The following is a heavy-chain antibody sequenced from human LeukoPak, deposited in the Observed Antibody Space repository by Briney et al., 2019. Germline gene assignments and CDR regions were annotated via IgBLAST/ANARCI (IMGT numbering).Heavy chain of an antibody. Sequence: GGSLRLSCAASRFTFSTYWMHWVRQAPGKGLAWVSRISADGRSTTYADSVKGRFTISRDNAKNTLYLQMNSLRAEDTALYYCARDGDDYNYFDWWGQGALVTVSS. CDR1: RFTFSTYW. J-gene: IGHJ4*02. CDR3: ARDGDDYNYFDW. CDR2: ISADGRST. D-gene: IGHD5-24*01. V-gene: IGHV3-74*01.